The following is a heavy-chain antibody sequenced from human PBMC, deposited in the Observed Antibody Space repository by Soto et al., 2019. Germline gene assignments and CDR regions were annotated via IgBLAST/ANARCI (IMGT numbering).Heavy chain of an antibody. D-gene: IGHD5-18*01. V-gene: IGHV4-30-2*01. Sequence: SETLSLTCAVSGGSISSGRYSWSWFRQPPGKGLEWIGYIYHSGSTYYNPSLKSRVTISVDRSKNQFSLKLSSVTAADTAVYYCARVAGGYSYGGGLDYWGQGTLVTVSS. CDR3: ARVAGGYSYGGGLDY. J-gene: IGHJ4*02. CDR2: IYHSGST. CDR1: GGSISSGRYS.